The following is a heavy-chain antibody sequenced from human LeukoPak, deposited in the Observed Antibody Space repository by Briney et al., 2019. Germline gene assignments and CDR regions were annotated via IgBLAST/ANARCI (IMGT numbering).Heavy chain of an antibody. CDR2: IRYDGSNK. J-gene: IGHJ4*02. CDR1: GFTFSSYG. Sequence: PGGSLRLSCAASGFTFSSYGMHWVRQAPGKGLEWVAFIRYDGSNKYYADSVKGRFTISRDNSKNTLYLQMNSLRAEDTAVYYCAKMLVPAATNLDYWGQGTLVTVSS. CDR3: AKMLVPAATNLDY. V-gene: IGHV3-30*02. D-gene: IGHD2-2*01.